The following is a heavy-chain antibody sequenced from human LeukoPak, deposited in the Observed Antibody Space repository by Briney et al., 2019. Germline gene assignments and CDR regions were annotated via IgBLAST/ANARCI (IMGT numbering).Heavy chain of an antibody. CDR2: ISWNSDSI. CDR3: AKERSSGWYNPLDY. V-gene: IGHV3-9*01. CDR1: GFTFDDYA. Sequence: SLRLSCAASGFTFDDYAMHWVRQAPGKGLEWVSSISWNSDSIGYADSVKGRFTISRDNAKNSLYLQMNSLRAEDTALYYCAKERSSGWYNPLDYWGQGTLVTVSS. J-gene: IGHJ4*02. D-gene: IGHD6-19*01.